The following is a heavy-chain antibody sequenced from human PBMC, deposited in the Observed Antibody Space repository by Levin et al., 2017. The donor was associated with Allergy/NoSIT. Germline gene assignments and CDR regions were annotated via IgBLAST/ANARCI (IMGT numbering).Heavy chain of an antibody. CDR1: GFTFSSYG. CDR2: ISYDGSNT. J-gene: IGHJ4*02. Sequence: PGGSLRLSCAASGFTFSSYGLHWVRQAPGKGLEWGTFISYDGSNTYYADSVKGRFTISRDNSKNTLYLQMNSLRAEDTAVYYCAKGLAAPGTLDYWGQGTLVTVSS. D-gene: IGHD6-13*01. CDR3: AKGLAAPGTLDY. V-gene: IGHV3-30*18.